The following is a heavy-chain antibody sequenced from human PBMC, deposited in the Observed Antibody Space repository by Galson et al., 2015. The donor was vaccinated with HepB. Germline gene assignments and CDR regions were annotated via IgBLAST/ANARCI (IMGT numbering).Heavy chain of an antibody. J-gene: IGHJ4*02. Sequence: SLRLSCAASGFTFSSYGMHWVRQAPGKGLEWVSTISGSGGNTYYADSVKGRFTISRDNSKNTLYLQMNSLRAEDTAVYYCAKGDSPLLDPFDYWGQGTLSPSPQ. CDR3: AKGDSPLLDPFDY. CDR1: GFTFSSYG. D-gene: IGHD1-26*01. V-gene: IGHV3-23*01. CDR2: ISGSGGNT.